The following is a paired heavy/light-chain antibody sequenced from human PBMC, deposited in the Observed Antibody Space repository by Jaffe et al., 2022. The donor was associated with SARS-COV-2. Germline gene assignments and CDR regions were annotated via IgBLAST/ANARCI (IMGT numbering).Heavy chain of an antibody. J-gene: IGHJ4*02. Sequence: EVQLVESGGGLVQPGGSLTLSCAAPGFTVSSNYMSWVRQAPGKGLEWVSVIYAGGTTYYADSVKGRFTISRDDSKNTLYLQMNSLRTEDTAVYYCARVNSVGGYYDVVTGYYDYWGQGTLVTVSS. CDR1: GFTVSSNY. D-gene: IGHD3-9*01. CDR3: ARVNSVGGYYDVVTGYYDY. V-gene: IGHV3-66*02. CDR2: IYAGGTT.
Light chain of an antibody. CDR1: QGIRNY. V-gene: IGKV1-27*01. CDR2: GAS. Sequence: DIQMTQSPSSLSASIGDRVTITCRASQGIRNYVAWYQQRPGKVPKLLIYGASTLQSGVPSRFSGSGSGTDFTLTITSLQPEDVGSYYCQKYNNASGTFGPGTKVDIK. J-gene: IGKJ3*01. CDR3: QKYNNASGT.